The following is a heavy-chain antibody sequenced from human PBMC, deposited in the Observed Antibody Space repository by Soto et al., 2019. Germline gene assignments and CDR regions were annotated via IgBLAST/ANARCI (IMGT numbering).Heavy chain of an antibody. V-gene: IGHV2-5*01. CDR3: AHRLRWLANFDY. J-gene: IGHJ4*02. D-gene: IGHD6-19*01. Sequence: PXLVNPTQTLTLTFTFSGFSVTTSGVGVGCIRQPPGKALEWLALIYWNDDKRYSPSLKSRLTITKDTSKNQVVLTMTNMDPVDTATYYCAHRLRWLANFDYWGQETLVTVSS. CDR2: IYWNDDK. CDR1: GFSVTTSGVG.